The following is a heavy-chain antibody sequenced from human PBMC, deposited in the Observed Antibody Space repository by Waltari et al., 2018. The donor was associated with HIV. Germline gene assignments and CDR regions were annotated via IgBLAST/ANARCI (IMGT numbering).Heavy chain of an antibody. CDR3: TTEGLYCSGGTCYSRFDP. Sequence: QVPLVQSGAEVKKPGASVKVSCKVSGYTLSELSMHWVRQAPGKGLEWMGGFDPEQGKTSYAQNFQGRVTMTEDAATDTAYMGLSSLRSEDTAVYYCTTEGLYCSGGTCYSRFDPWGQGTLVTVSS. J-gene: IGHJ5*02. CDR2: FDPEQGKT. D-gene: IGHD2-15*01. V-gene: IGHV1-24*01. CDR1: GYTLSELS.